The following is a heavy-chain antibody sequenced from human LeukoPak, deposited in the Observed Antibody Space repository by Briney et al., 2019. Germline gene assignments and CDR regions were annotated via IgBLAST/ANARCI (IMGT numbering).Heavy chain of an antibody. CDR3: AKLVDSSGYYSYDAFDI. J-gene: IGHJ3*02. V-gene: IGHV3-30*18. CDR1: GFTLSSYG. CDR2: ISYDGSNK. Sequence: GRSLRLSCAASGFTLSSYGMHWVRQAPGKGLGWVAVISYDGSNKYYADSVKGRLTISRDNSKNTLYLQMNSLRAEDTAVYYCAKLVDSSGYYSYDAFDIWGQGTMVTVSS. D-gene: IGHD3-22*01.